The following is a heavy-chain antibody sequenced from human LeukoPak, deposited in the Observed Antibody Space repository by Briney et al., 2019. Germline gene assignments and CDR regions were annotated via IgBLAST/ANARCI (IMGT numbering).Heavy chain of an antibody. CDR2: IYYSGIT. CDR1: GGSIGNFY. J-gene: IGHJ3*02. CDR3: AGDYGNYEGTFDI. D-gene: IGHD4-11*01. V-gene: IGHV4-59*12. Sequence: SETLSLTCTVSGGSIGNFYWSWIRQPPGKGLEWIGYIYYSGITKYNPSLKSRVTIPVDTSKNQFSLKLTSVTAADTAVYYCAGDYGNYEGTFDIWGQGRMVTVSS.